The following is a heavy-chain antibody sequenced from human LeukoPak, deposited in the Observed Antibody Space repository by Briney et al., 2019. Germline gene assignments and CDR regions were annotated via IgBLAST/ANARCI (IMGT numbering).Heavy chain of an antibody. CDR3: ARDRGDWFDL. CDR1: GGSISSPY. V-gene: IGHV4-59*11. D-gene: IGHD3-10*01. J-gene: IGHJ5*02. CDR2: IYYSGSI. Sequence: SETLSLTSTVPGGSISSPYWSGIRQPPGKGRVWLGSIYYSGSINYIPSLKSRVTISVDTSKNQFSLKLSSVTAADTAVYYCARDRGDWFDLWGRGTLVTVSS.